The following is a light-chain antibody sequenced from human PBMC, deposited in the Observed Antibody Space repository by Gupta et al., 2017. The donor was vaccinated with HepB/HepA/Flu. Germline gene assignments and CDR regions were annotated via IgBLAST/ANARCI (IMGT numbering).Light chain of an antibody. V-gene: IGLV2-8*01. CDR3: SSYAGSNAYV. CDR2: EVS. J-gene: IGLJ1*01. Sequence: QSALTQPPSASGSPGPSVTISCTGTSSDVGGYNYVSWYQQHPGKAPKLMIYEVSKRPPGVPDRFSGSKSGNTASLTVSGLQAEDEADYYCSSYAGSNAYVFGTGTKVTVL. CDR1: SSDVGGYNY.